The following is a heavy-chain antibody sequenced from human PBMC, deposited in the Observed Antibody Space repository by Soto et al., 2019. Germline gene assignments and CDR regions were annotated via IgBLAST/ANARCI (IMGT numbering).Heavy chain of an antibody. D-gene: IGHD5-18*01. CDR3: ARGPWIQPHDFDY. CDR1: GGSISSGDYY. Sequence: SETLSLTCTVSGGSISSGDYYWSWIRQPPGKGLEWIGYIYYSGSTYYNPSLKSRVTISVDTSKNQFSLKLSSVTAADTAVYYCARGPWIQPHDFDYWGQGTLVTVSS. CDR2: IYYSGST. J-gene: IGHJ4*02. V-gene: IGHV4-30-4*01.